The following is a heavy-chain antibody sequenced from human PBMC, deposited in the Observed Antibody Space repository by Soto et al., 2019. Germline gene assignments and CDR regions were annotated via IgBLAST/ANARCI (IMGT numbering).Heavy chain of an antibody. CDR1: GDSINSTDW. CDR2: IYHGGNI. D-gene: IGHD2-2*01. Sequence: PSETLSLTCAFSGDSINSTDWWNWVRQPPGKGLEWIGEIYHGGNIHYNPSLKSRVTILMDRSKNQFSLTLSFVVAEDTAVYYCAREPPYPSYCSSTSCYGDYFDYWGQGTLLTVSS. J-gene: IGHJ4*02. CDR3: AREPPYPSYCSSTSCYGDYFDY. V-gene: IGHV4-4*02.